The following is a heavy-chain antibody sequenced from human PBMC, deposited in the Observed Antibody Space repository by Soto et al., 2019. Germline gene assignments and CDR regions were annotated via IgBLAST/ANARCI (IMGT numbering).Heavy chain of an antibody. D-gene: IGHD3-16*01. CDR1: GGSISSGGYS. CDR2: IYHSGST. Sequence: SETLSLTCAVSGGSISSGGYSWSWIRQPPGKGLEWIGYIYHSGSTYYNPSLKSRVTISVDRSKNQFSLKLSSVTAADTAVYYCAGGAAVEITSSPARQYDMDVLGQGTTGTVAS. CDR3: AGGAAVEITSSPARQYDMDV. V-gene: IGHV4-30-2*01. J-gene: IGHJ6*02.